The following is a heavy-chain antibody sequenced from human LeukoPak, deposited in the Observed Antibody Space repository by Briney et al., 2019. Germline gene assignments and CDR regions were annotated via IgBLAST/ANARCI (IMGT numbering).Heavy chain of an antibody. CDR2: IWYDGSNK. Sequence: GGSLRLSCAASGFTFSSHGMHWVRQAPGKGLEWVAVIWYDGSNKYYADSVKGRFTISRDNSKNTLYLQMNSLRSEDTAVYYCARHQSNGNFDYWGQGTLVTVSS. CDR1: GFTFSSHG. CDR3: ARHQSNGNFDY. V-gene: IGHV3-33*01. J-gene: IGHJ4*02. D-gene: IGHD1-26*01.